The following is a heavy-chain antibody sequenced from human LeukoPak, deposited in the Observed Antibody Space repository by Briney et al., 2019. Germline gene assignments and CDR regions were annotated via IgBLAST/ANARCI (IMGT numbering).Heavy chain of an antibody. CDR1: GGSITSYY. Sequence: SETLSLTCTVSGGSITSYYWSWIRQPAGKGLGWIGRIYTSGSTNYNPSLKSRVTMSVDTSKNQFSLKLSSVTAADTAVYYCARDGPSLDEAYYYYYMDVWGKGTTVTISS. J-gene: IGHJ6*03. CDR2: IYTSGST. CDR3: ARDGPSLDEAYYYYYMDV. V-gene: IGHV4-4*07.